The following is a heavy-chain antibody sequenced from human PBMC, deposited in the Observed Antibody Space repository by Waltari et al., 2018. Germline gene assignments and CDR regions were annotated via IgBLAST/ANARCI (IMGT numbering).Heavy chain of an antibody. Sequence: QVQLVQSGAEVEKPGSSVKVSCKASGGSINNFAISWLRQAPGQGLEWMGGSAPIFGARNYAHKFKDRVTITADDSTNTAYMELSSLRSVDTAVYYCARDPQGGIKSRFDPWGQGTLVTVSS. CDR2: SAPIFGAR. CDR3: ARDPQGGIKSRFDP. V-gene: IGHV1-69*01. J-gene: IGHJ5*02. CDR1: GGSINNFA.